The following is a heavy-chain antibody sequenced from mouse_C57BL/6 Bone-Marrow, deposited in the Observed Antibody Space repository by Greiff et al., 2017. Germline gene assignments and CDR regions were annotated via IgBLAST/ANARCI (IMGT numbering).Heavy chain of an antibody. J-gene: IGHJ2*01. D-gene: IGHD2-3*01. CDR3: ARYTPDGYYPY. V-gene: IGHV7-3*01. CDR1: GFTFTDYY. Sequence: EVKLMESGGGLVQPGGSLSLSCAASGFTFTDYYMSWVRQPPGKALEWLGFIRNKANGYTTEYSASVKGRFTISRDNSQSILYLQMNALRAEDSATYYCARYTPDGYYPYWGQGTTLPVSS. CDR2: IRNKANGYTT.